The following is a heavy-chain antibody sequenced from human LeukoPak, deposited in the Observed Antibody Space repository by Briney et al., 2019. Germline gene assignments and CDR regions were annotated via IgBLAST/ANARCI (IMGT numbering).Heavy chain of an antibody. CDR3: AKEVPCGGDCEYFQH. D-gene: IGHD2-21*02. CDR2: ISTSSHTI. CDR1: GFTLSSYS. Sequence: PGGSLRLSCAASGFTLSSYSMNWVRQAPGKGLEWVSYISTSSHTIYYADSVKGRFTISRDNSKNTLYLQMNSLRAEDTAVYYCAKEVPCGGDCEYFQHWGQGTLVTVSS. V-gene: IGHV3-48*01. J-gene: IGHJ1*01.